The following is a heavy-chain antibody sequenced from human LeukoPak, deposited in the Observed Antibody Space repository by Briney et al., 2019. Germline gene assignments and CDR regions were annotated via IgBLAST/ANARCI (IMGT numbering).Heavy chain of an antibody. CDR1: GFTFSSYA. CDR2: ISYDGSNK. CDR3: AREILSGSYLSMDV. Sequence: PGRSLRLSRAASGFTFSSYAMHWVRQAPGKGLEWVAVISYDGSNKYYADSVKGRFTISRDNSKNTLYLQMNSLRAEDTAVYYCAREILSGSYLSMDVWGQGTTVTVSS. J-gene: IGHJ6*02. D-gene: IGHD1-26*01. V-gene: IGHV3-30-3*01.